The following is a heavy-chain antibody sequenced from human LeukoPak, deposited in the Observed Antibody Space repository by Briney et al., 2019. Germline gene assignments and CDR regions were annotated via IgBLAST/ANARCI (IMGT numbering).Heavy chain of an antibody. D-gene: IGHD2-15*01. CDR1: GGSFSSYY. V-gene: IGHV4-59*01. Sequence: SETMSLTCTVSGGSFSSYYWNWIRQPPGKGLEWMGYIYYSGSTNCNPSLKSRVTISVDTSKNQFSLKLSSVTAADTAVYYCARVDCSGGSCYSFDYWGQGTLVTVSS. J-gene: IGHJ4*02. CDR2: IYYSGST. CDR3: ARVDCSGGSCYSFDY.